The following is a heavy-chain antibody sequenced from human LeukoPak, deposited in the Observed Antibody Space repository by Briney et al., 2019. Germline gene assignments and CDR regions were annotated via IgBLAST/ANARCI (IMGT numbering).Heavy chain of an antibody. J-gene: IGHJ4*02. Sequence: GGSLRLSCAASAFTFSSFAMSWVRQAPGKGLEWVSAISGSGGSTYYADSVKGRFTISRDNSKNTLYLQMNSLRAEDTAVYYCAKGATLSRTGTTAYFDYWGQGTLVTVSS. CDR3: AKGATLSRTGTTAYFDY. D-gene: IGHD1/OR15-1a*01. CDR1: AFTFSSFA. V-gene: IGHV3-23*01. CDR2: ISGSGGST.